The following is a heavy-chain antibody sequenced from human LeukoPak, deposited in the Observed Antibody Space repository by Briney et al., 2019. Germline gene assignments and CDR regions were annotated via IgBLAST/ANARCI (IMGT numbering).Heavy chain of an antibody. D-gene: IGHD3-9*01. CDR2: ISSSSRTT. CDR1: GFTFSSYS. V-gene: IGHV3-48*01. Sequence: PGGSLRLPCAASGFTFSSYSMNWVRQAPGKGLEWVSYISSSSRTTYYADSVKGRFTISRDDAKNSLYLQMISLRADDTAVYYCARGSDISDYWGQGTLVTVSS. J-gene: IGHJ4*02. CDR3: ARGSDISDY.